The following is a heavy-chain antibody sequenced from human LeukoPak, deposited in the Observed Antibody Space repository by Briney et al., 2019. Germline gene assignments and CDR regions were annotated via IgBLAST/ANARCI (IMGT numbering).Heavy chain of an antibody. J-gene: IGHJ4*02. V-gene: IGHV3-74*01. CDR1: GFTFSSYW. D-gene: IGHD6-19*01. CDR2: IASDGSST. Sequence: GGSLRLSCAASGFTFSSYWMNWVRQAPGKGLVWVSRIASDGSSTTYADSVKGRFSISRDNAKNTLYLQMNSLRDEDTAVFYCATDRGWFFDNWGQGTLVTVAS. CDR3: ATDRGWFFDN.